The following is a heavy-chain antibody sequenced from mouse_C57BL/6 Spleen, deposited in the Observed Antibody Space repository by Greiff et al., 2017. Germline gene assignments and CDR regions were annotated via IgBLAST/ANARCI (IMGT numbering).Heavy chain of an antibody. CDR3: ARVYYYGRAWYFDV. CDR1: GYSITSGYY. J-gene: IGHJ1*03. D-gene: IGHD1-1*01. CDR2: ISYDGSN. V-gene: IGHV3-6*01. Sequence: EVKLQESGPGLVKPSQSLSLTCSVTGYSITSGYYWNWIRQFPGNKLEWMGYISYDGSNNYNPSLKNRISITRDTSKNQFFLKLNSVTTEDTATYYCARVYYYGRAWYFDVWGTGTTVTVSS.